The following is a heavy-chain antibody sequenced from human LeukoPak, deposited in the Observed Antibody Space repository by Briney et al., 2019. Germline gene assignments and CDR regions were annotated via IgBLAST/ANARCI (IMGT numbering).Heavy chain of an antibody. V-gene: IGHV3-30*18. D-gene: IGHD3-22*01. CDR1: GFTFRSYG. Sequence: GRSLRLSCAASGFTFRSYGMHWVRQAPGKGLGWVAVISYDGSNKYYADSVKGRFTISRDNSKNTLYLQMNSLRAEDTAVYYCAKDYYRVFGAYGMDVWGQGTTVTVSS. CDR2: ISYDGSNK. CDR3: AKDYYRVFGAYGMDV. J-gene: IGHJ6*02.